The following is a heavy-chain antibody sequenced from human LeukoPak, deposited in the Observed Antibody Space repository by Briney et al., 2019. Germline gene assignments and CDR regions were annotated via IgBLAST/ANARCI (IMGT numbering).Heavy chain of an antibody. Sequence: SETLSLTCAVYGGSFSGYYWSWIRQPPGKGLEWIGEINHSGSTNYNPSLKSRVTISVDTSKNQFSLKLSSVTAADTAVYYCARRTTIFVLAYYYYYMDVWGKGTTVTVSS. V-gene: IGHV4-34*01. CDR2: INHSGST. CDR3: ARRTTIFVLAYYYYYMDV. J-gene: IGHJ6*03. CDR1: GGSFSGYY. D-gene: IGHD3-3*01.